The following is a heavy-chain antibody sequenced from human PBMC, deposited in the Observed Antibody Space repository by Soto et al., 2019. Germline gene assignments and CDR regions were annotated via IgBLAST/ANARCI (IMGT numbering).Heavy chain of an antibody. CDR1: GFTFSDYY. Sequence: QVQLVESGGGLVKPGGSLRLSCAASGFTFSDYYMSWIRQAPGKGLEWVSYISSSGSTIYYADSVKGRFTISRDNAKNSLYLQMNSLRAEDTAVYYCARGPPIFCSGGSCYSEDYYYYMDVWGNGTTVTVSS. D-gene: IGHD2-15*01. J-gene: IGHJ6*03. V-gene: IGHV3-11*01. CDR2: ISSSGSTI. CDR3: ARGPPIFCSGGSCYSEDYYYYMDV.